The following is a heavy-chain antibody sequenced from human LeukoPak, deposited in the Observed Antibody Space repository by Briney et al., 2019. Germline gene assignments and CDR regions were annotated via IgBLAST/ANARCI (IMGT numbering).Heavy chain of an antibody. J-gene: IGHJ4*02. D-gene: IGHD3-10*01. CDR1: GFTFSNYG. CDR2: VSYEGRTQ. CDR3: ARDRAPFDY. V-gene: IGHV3-30*03. Sequence: GRSLRLSCAASGFTFSNYGMHWVRQSPGQGLEWVAVVSYEGRTQYYADSVKGRFTISRDNSKNTLFLQMNSLRAEDTAVYYCARDRAPFDYWGQGTLVTVSS.